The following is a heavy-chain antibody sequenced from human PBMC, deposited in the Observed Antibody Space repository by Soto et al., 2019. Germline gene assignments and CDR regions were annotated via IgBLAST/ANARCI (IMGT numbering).Heavy chain of an antibody. CDR3: ARSGQQLYNWFDP. Sequence: PGESLKISCKGSGYSFTSYWIGWVRQMPGKGLEWMGIIYPGDSGTRYSPSFQGQVTISADKSISTAYLQWSSLKASDTAMYYCARSGQQLYNWFDPWGQGTLDTVSS. V-gene: IGHV5-51*01. CDR1: GYSFTSYW. D-gene: IGHD6-13*01. J-gene: IGHJ5*02. CDR2: IYPGDSGT.